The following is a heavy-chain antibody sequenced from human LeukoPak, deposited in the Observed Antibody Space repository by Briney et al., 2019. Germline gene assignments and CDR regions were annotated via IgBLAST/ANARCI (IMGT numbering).Heavy chain of an antibody. CDR3: ATKQWLAPPPDS. Sequence: GGSLRLSCAASGFTFSKYWMLSVRQAPGKGLESVSRINTDGTVTTYADSVKGRLTVSRDNADNTMFLQMNSVRDEDTAVYYCATKQWLAPPPDSWGQGTPVTVSS. CDR1: GFTFSKYW. V-gene: IGHV3-74*01. D-gene: IGHD6-19*01. J-gene: IGHJ4*02. CDR2: INTDGTVT.